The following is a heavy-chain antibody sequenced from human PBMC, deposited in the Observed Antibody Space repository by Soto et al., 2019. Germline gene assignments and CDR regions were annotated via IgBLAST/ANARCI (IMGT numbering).Heavy chain of an antibody. V-gene: IGHV1-46*03. CDR3: ARGAVWFGELSYFDY. J-gene: IGHJ4*03. CDR1: GYTFTSYY. D-gene: IGHD3-10*01. CDR2: INPSGGST. Sequence: GASVKVSCKASGYTFTSYYMHWVRQAPGQGLEWMGIINPSGGSTSYAQKFQGRVTMTRDTSTSTVYMELSSLRSEDTAVYYCARGAVWFGELSYFDYWGQGTMVTVSS.